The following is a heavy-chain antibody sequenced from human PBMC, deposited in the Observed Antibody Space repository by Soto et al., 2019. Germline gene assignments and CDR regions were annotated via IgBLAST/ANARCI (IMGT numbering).Heavy chain of an antibody. J-gene: IGHJ4*02. D-gene: IGHD2-15*01. Sequence: PGRSLRLSCAASGFTSSSDAMNWVRQAPGKGLEWVSAISGSGDSTYYADSVKGRFTISRDNSENTVYLQMNSLRAEDTAVYYCAKARPLNYVYCSGAEDVFFDYWGQGTLVTVSS. CDR3: AKARPLNYVYCSGAEDVFFDY. V-gene: IGHV3-23*01. CDR2: ISGSGDST. CDR1: GFTSSSDA.